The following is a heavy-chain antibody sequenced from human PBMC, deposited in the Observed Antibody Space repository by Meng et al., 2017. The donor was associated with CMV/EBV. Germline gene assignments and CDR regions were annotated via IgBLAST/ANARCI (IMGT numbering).Heavy chain of an antibody. CDR3: TTASQYCDFWSGYHFDY. J-gene: IGHJ4*02. Sequence: GGSLRLSCAASGFTFSNAWMSWVRQAPGKGLEWVGRIKSKTDGGTTDYAAPVKGRFTISRDDSKNTLFLQMKSLKTEDTAVYYCTTASQYCDFWSGYHFDYWGQGTLVTVSS. D-gene: IGHD3-3*01. CDR1: GFTFSNAW. V-gene: IGHV3-15*01. CDR2: IKSKTDGGTT.